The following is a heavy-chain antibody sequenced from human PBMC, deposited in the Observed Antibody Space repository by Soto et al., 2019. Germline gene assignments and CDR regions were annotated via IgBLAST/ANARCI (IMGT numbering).Heavy chain of an antibody. CDR3: AKGSNYQHNWFDP. J-gene: IGHJ5*02. D-gene: IGHD2-2*01. Sequence: SVKVSCKASGGTFSSYAISWVRQAPGQVLEWMGGFIPIFGTANYAQKFQGRVTITADESTSTAYMELSSLRSEDTAVYYCAKGSNYQHNWFDPWGQGTLVTVSS. CDR2: FIPIFGTA. CDR1: GGTFSSYA. V-gene: IGHV1-69*13.